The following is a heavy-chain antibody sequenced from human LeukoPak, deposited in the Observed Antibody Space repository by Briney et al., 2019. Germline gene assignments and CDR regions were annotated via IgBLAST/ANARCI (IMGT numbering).Heavy chain of an antibody. CDR3: ARIRWDSSGPNFDY. V-gene: IGHV3-11*01. CDR2: ISSSGSTI. J-gene: IGHJ4*02. Sequence: GGSLRLSCAASGFTFSDYYMSWLRQAPGKGLEGVSYISSSGSTIYYADSVKGRFTISRDNAKNSLYLQTNSLRAEDTAVYYCARIRWDSSGPNFDYWGQGTLVTVSS. CDR1: GFTFSDYY. D-gene: IGHD3-22*01.